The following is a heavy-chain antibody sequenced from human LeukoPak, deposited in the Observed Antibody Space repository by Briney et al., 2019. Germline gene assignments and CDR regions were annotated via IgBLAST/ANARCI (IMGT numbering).Heavy chain of an antibody. V-gene: IGHV4-39*07. J-gene: IGHJ4*02. CDR1: GGSISTSNYY. Sequence: SETLSLTCTVSGGSISTSNYYWGWIRQPPGKGLEWIGNIFYSGSTYYSPSLKSRVTISVDTSKNQFSLKLSSVTAADTAVYYCARARPYYDSSGYTLYHFDYWGQGTLVTVSS. D-gene: IGHD3-22*01. CDR3: ARARPYYDSSGYTLYHFDY. CDR2: IFYSGST.